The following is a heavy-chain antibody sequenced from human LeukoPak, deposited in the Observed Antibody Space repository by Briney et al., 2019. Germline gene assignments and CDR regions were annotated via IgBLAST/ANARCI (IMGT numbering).Heavy chain of an antibody. D-gene: IGHD6-19*01. Sequence: GRSLRLSCAASGFTFSSYAMHWVRQAPGKGLEWVAVISYDGSNKYYADSVKGRFTISRDNSKNTLYLQMNSLRAEDTAVYYCAREQWLVQGAYYNYYYGMDVWGQGTTVTVSS. CDR1: GFTFSSYA. J-gene: IGHJ6*02. CDR3: AREQWLVQGAYYNYYYGMDV. CDR2: ISYDGSNK. V-gene: IGHV3-30*04.